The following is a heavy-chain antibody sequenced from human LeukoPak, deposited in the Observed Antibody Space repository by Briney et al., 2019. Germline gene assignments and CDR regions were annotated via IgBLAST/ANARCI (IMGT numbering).Heavy chain of an antibody. Sequence: PGRSLRLSCTASGFTFGDYAMSWFRQAPGKGLEWVGFIRSKAYGGTTEYAASVKGRFTISRDDSKSIAYLQMNSLKTEDTAVYYCTRVAADNAGYFDYWGQGTLVTVSS. J-gene: IGHJ4*02. CDR1: GFTFGDYA. V-gene: IGHV3-49*03. CDR3: TRVAADNAGYFDY. D-gene: IGHD6-13*01. CDR2: IRSKAYGGTT.